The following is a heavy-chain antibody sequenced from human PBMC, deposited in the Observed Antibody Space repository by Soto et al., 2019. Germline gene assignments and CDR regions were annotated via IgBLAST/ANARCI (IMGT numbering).Heavy chain of an antibody. CDR2: ISAYNGNT. D-gene: IGHD3-3*01. Sequence: ASVKVSCKASGYTFTSYGISWVRQAPGQGLEWMGWISAYNGNTNYAQKLQGRVTMTTDTSTSTAYMELRSLRSDDTAVYYCAREWTIFGVVIGYYYYGMDVWGQGTTVTVSS. J-gene: IGHJ6*02. CDR3: AREWTIFGVVIGYYYYGMDV. V-gene: IGHV1-18*01. CDR1: GYTFTSYG.